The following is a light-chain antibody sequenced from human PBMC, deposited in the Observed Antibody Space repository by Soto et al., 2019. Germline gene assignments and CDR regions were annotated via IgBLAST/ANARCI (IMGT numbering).Light chain of an antibody. CDR1: QSVSSD. CDR2: DAS. Sequence: EIVLTPSPATLSLSPGERATLSCRASQSVSSDLAWYHQKPGQAPRLLIYDASNRATGIPARFSGSGSGTDLTLTISSREPEDFAVYYCQQRSNWPLSTFGQGTKLEIK. J-gene: IGKJ2*01. V-gene: IGKV3-11*01. CDR3: QQRSNWPLST.